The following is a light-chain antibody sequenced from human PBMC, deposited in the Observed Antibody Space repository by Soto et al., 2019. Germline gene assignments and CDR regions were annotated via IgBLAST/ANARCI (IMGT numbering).Light chain of an antibody. CDR3: QSSDSSLRGVV. Sequence: QPVLTQPPSVSGAPGQRVTIFCTGSSSNIGAGYDVHWYQQLPGAAPKLLISNSNSRPSGVPDRFSGSKSGTAASLAITGLQAEDEADYYCQSSDSSLRGVVFGGGTQLTVL. J-gene: IGLJ3*02. V-gene: IGLV1-40*01. CDR1: SSNIGAGYD. CDR2: NSN.